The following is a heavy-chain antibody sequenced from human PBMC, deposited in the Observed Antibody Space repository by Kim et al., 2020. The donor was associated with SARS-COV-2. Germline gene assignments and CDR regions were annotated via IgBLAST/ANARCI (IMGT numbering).Heavy chain of an antibody. CDR3: ARGSIVATIINYYYYMDV. CDR1: GYTFTSYD. D-gene: IGHD5-12*01. Sequence: ASVKVSCKASGYTFTSYDINWVRQATGQGLEWMGWMNPNSGNTGYAQKFQGRVTMTRNTSISTAYMELSSLRSEDTAVYYCARGSIVATIINYYYYMDVWGKGTTLTGSS. CDR2: MNPNSGNT. V-gene: IGHV1-8*01. J-gene: IGHJ6*03.